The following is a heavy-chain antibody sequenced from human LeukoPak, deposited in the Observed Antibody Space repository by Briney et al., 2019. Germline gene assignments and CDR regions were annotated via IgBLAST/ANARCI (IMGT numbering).Heavy chain of an antibody. Sequence: RPSETRSLTCAVSGASVSSHYWSWIRQSPGKRLGWIGHIYHSGTTKYNPSLKSRVTISVNTPKSQFSLKLKSVTAADTAVYYCCAEYEYGDHDYWGQGTLVSVSS. CDR1: GASVSSHY. CDR3: CAEYEYGDHDY. D-gene: IGHD3-10*01. CDR2: IYHSGTT. J-gene: IGHJ4*02. V-gene: IGHV4-59*02.